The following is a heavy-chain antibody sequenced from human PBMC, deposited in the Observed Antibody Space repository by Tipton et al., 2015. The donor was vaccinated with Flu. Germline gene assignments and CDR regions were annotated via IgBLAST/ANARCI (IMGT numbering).Heavy chain of an antibody. CDR2: ISSSGNTI. V-gene: IGHV3-48*03. Sequence: SLRLSCAASGFTFSSYEMNWVRQASGKGLEWASYISSSGNTISYADSVRGRFTISRDNTKKSLYLQLNSLRAGDTAIYYCATLTGDDYWGQGVLVTVSS. J-gene: IGHJ4*02. CDR3: ATLTGDDY. D-gene: IGHD7-27*01. CDR1: GFTFSSYE.